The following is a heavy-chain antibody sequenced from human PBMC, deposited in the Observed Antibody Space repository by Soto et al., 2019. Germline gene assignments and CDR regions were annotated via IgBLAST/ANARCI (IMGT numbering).Heavy chain of an antibody. CDR2: IRSKANDYAT. CDR1: EFTFSGSA. V-gene: IGHV3-73*02. Sequence: EMQLVESGGGLVQPGGSLKLSCAASEFTFSGSAMHWVRQASGKGLEWVGRIRSKANDYATVYAASVKGRFTISRDDSENTAYLEMSSLKIEDTALYYCTSQGYGDLYGIDVWGLGTTVTVSS. J-gene: IGHJ6*02. CDR3: TSQGYGDLYGIDV. D-gene: IGHD4-17*01.